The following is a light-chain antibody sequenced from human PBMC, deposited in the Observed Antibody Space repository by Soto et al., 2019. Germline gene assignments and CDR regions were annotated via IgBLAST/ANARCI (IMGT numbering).Light chain of an antibody. J-gene: IGKJ1*01. V-gene: IGKV1-5*01. CDR2: DAS. Sequence: DIQMTQSPSTPSASVGDRVTITCLASQSISSWLAWYQKKPGKAPKLLMYDASSLESGVPSRFSGSGSGTECTLTISSLQPNDFATYYCQQYDTFTWTLGQGTKVDI. CDR3: QQYDTFTWT. CDR1: QSISSW.